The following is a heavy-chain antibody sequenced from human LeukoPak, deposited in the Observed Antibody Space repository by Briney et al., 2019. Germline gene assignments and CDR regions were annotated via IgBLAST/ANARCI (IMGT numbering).Heavy chain of an antibody. J-gene: IGHJ3*02. V-gene: IGHV4-39*07. Sequence: PSETLSLTCTVSGDSFTSVTDYWAWIRQPPGKGLEWIGEIYHSGSTNYNPSLKSRVTISVDKSKNQFSLKLSSVTAADTAVYYCARGRPFYNWNDRAFDIWGQGTMVTVSS. D-gene: IGHD1-20*01. CDR3: ARGRPFYNWNDRAFDI. CDR2: IYHSGST. CDR1: GDSFTSVTDY.